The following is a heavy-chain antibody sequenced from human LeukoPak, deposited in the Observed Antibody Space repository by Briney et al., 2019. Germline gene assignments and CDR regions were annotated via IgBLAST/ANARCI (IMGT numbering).Heavy chain of an antibody. J-gene: IGHJ5*02. CDR2: IIANLDKA. CDR3: VRSGYDYDWFDP. Sequence: SVKVSCKASGGSFSDYSISWVRQAPGQGLEWMGRIIANLDKAHYAQKFQGRFTITADKSTTTVYMELSSLRSDDTAVYYCVRSGYDYDWFDPWGQGTLVTVSS. CDR1: GGSFSDYS. D-gene: IGHD5-12*01. V-gene: IGHV1-69*02.